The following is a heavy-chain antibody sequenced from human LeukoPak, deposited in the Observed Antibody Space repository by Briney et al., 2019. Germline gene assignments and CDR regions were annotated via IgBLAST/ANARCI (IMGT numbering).Heavy chain of an antibody. D-gene: IGHD6-13*01. J-gene: IGHJ6*03. CDR1: GGSISSYY. Sequence: KPSETLSLTCTVSGGSISSYYWSWIRQPAGKGLEWIGRIYTNGSTNYNPSLKSRVTMSVDTSKNQFSLKLSSVTAADTAVYYCARAFGGSSSWSDYYYYYMDVWGKGTTVTVSS. V-gene: IGHV4-4*07. CDR2: IYTNGST. CDR3: ARAFGGSSSWSDYYYYYMDV.